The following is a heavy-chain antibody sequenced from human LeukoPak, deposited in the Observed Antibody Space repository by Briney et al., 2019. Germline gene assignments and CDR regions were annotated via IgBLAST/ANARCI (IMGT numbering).Heavy chain of an antibody. Sequence: GGSLRLSCAASGFTFSSYSMNWVRQAPGKGLEWVSSISSSNSYIYYADSVKGRFTISRDNAKNSLYLQMSGLRAEDSAVYYCARDSNYYDSSAYYDTFDIWGQGTTVTVSS. CDR2: ISSSNSYI. D-gene: IGHD3-22*01. CDR3: ARDSNYYDSSAYYDTFDI. J-gene: IGHJ3*02. CDR1: GFTFSSYS. V-gene: IGHV3-21*01.